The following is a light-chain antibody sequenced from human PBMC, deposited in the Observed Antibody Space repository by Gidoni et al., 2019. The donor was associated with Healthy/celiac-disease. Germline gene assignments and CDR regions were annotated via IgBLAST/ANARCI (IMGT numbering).Light chain of an antibody. CDR3: QQYYSTPRLT. V-gene: IGKV4-1*01. CDR2: WAS. CDR1: QSVLYSSNNKNY. J-gene: IGKJ4*01. Sequence: DIVMTQSPDSLAVSLGERATINCKSSQSVLYSSNNKNYLAWYQQKPGQPPKLLIYWASTRESGVPDRCSGSGSGTDFTLTISSLQAEDVAVYYCQQYYSTPRLTFXGXTKVEIK.